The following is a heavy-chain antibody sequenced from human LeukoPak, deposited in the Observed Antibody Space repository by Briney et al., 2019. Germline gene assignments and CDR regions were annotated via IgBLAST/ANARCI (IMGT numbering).Heavy chain of an antibody. J-gene: IGHJ3*02. CDR3: ARDFYYYDSSGYPYAFDI. CDR1: GYTFFSYG. Sequence: ASVKVSCKASGYTFFSYGITWVRQAPGQKFEWMVWISAYNGDTNYAQKLQGRVTLTTHTSTTTAYMELRSLRSDDTAVYYCARDFYYYDSSGYPYAFDIWGQGTMVTVSS. CDR2: ISAYNGDT. D-gene: IGHD3-22*01. V-gene: IGHV1-18*01.